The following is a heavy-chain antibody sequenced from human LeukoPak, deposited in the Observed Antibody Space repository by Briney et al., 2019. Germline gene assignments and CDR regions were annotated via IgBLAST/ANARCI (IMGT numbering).Heavy chain of an antibody. CDR2: ISSSGSTI. CDR1: GFTFSSYE. D-gene: IGHD5-18*01. V-gene: IGHV3-48*03. J-gene: IGHJ4*02. Sequence: GGSLRLSCAASGFTFSSYEMNWVRQAPGKGLEWVSYISSSGSTIYYADSVKGRFTISRDNAKNSLYLQMNSLRAEDTAVYYCARDGNTAMVNGSDYWGQGTLVTVSS. CDR3: ARDGNTAMVNGSDY.